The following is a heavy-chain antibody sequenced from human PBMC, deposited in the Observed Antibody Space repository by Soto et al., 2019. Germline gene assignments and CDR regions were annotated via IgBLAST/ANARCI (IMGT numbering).Heavy chain of an antibody. D-gene: IGHD2-15*01. Sequence: GGSLRLSCATSGFKFSNYAMSWVRQAPGKGLEWVSLISATGGGTYYADSVKGRFTISRDNSHNTLYLQVHSLTAEDTAVYYCARSNNEDIVVVVAATSPGYYYGMDVWGQGTTVIVSS. CDR2: ISATGGGT. V-gene: IGHV3-23*01. CDR1: GFKFSNYA. J-gene: IGHJ6*02. CDR3: ARSNNEDIVVVVAATSPGYYYGMDV.